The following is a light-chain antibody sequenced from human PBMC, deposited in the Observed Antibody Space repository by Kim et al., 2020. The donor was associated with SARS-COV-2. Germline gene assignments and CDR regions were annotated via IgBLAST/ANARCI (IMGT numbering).Light chain of an antibody. CDR3: QQSYSAPYT. Sequence: ASVGDRVTIPCRASQSISKFLNWYQQKPGKAPKLLLYAASTLQSGVPSRFSGSGSGTDFTLTISSLQPADFATYYCQQSYSAPYTFGGGTKVEIK. J-gene: IGKJ4*01. CDR2: AAS. CDR1: QSISKF. V-gene: IGKV1-39*01.